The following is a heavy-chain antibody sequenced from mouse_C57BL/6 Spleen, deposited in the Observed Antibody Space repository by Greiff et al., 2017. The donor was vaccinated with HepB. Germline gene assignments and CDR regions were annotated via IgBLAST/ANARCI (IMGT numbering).Heavy chain of an antibody. CDR3: ARGGETLWDAMDY. V-gene: IGHV1-7*01. CDR2: INPSSGYT. CDR1: GYTFTSYW. J-gene: IGHJ4*01. Sequence: QVQLQQSGAELAKPGASVKLSCKASGYTFTSYWMHWVKQRPGQGLEWIGYINPSSGYTKYNQKFKDKATLTADKSSSTAYMQLSSLTYEDSAVYDCARGGETLWDAMDYWGQGTSVTVSS.